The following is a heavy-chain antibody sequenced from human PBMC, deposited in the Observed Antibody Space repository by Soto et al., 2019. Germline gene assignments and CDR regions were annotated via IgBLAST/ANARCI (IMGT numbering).Heavy chain of an antibody. CDR3: AGVGYSYGYHDY. J-gene: IGHJ4*02. CDR2: ISSSGSTI. Sequence: QVQLVESGGGLVKPGGSLRLSCAASGFTFSDYYMSWIRQAPGKGLEWDSYISSSGSTIYYADSVKGRFTISRDSAKNSLYRQMNSLRAEDTAGYYCAGVGYSYGYHDYGGQGTLVTVSS. CDR1: GFTFSDYY. V-gene: IGHV3-11*01. D-gene: IGHD5-18*01.